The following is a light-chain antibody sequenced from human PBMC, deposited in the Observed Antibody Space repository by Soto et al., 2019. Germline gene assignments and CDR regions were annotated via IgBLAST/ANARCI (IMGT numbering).Light chain of an antibody. CDR1: QSVSSSY. CDR3: QQYGSSPST. CDR2: GAS. V-gene: IGKV3-20*01. Sequence: EIVLTQSPGTLSLSPGEKATLSCRASQSVSSSYLAWYQQKPGQAPRLLICGASSRATGIPDRFSGSGSGTDFTLTISRLEPEDFAVYYCQQYGSSPSTFGPGTKVDIK. J-gene: IGKJ3*01.